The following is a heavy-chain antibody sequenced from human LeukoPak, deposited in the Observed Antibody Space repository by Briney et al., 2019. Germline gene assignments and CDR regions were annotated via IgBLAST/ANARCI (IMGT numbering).Heavy chain of an antibody. V-gene: IGHV4-39*01. D-gene: IGHD3-22*01. CDR3: ASVERITMIVVVITGAFDI. CDR2: IYYSGST. Sequence: PSQTLSLTCTVSGGSISSSSYYWGWIRQPPGKGLEWIGSIYYSGSTYYNPSLKSRVTISVDTSKIQFSLKLSSVTAADTAVYYCASVERITMIVVVITGAFDIWGQGTMVTVSS. J-gene: IGHJ3*02. CDR1: GGSISSSSYY.